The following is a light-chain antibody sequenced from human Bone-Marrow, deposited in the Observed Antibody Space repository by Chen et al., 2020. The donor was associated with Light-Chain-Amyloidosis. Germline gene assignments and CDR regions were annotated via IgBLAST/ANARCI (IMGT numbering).Light chain of an antibody. V-gene: IGLV8-61*01. Sequence: QPVVTHEPSFSVSPGGPVTLTCGLSSGSVSTNYYPAWYQQTPGQAPRTLIYSTNTRSSGVPDRFSGSILGNKAALTITGAQADDESDYYCVLYVGSGIWVFGGGTKLTVL. CDR1: SGSVSTNYY. CDR2: STN. CDR3: VLYVGSGIWV. J-gene: IGLJ3*02.